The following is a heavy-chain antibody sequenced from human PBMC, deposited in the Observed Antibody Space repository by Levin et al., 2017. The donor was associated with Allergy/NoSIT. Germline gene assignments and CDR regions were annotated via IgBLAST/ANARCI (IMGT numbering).Heavy chain of an antibody. J-gene: IGHJ4*02. CDR3: ARALPSLYSGYPGGYFDY. V-gene: IGHV3-13*01. Sequence: GESLKISCAASGFTFSSYDMHWVRQATGKGLEWVSAIGTAGDTYYPGSVKGRFTISRENAKNSLYLQMNSLRAGDTAVYYCARALPSLYSGYPGGYFDYWGQGTLVTVSS. CDR1: GFTFSSYD. CDR2: IGTAGDT. D-gene: IGHD5-12*01.